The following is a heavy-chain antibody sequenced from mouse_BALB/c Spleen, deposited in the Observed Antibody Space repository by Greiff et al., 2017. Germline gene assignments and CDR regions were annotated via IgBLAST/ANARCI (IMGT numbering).Heavy chain of an antibody. CDR1: GFSFTDYY. D-gene: IGHD2-2*01. CDR3: ARWVYYGYLYYCYMDV. J-gene: IGHJ1*01. V-gene: IGHV7-3*02. Sequence: EVQLVESGGGLVQPGGSLRLSCATSGFSFTDYYMSWVRQPPGKALEWLGFIRNKANGYTTEYSASVKGRFTISRDNSQSILYLQMNTLRAEDSATDDCARWVYYGYLYYCYMDVWGAGTTVTVSS. CDR2: IRNKANGYTT.